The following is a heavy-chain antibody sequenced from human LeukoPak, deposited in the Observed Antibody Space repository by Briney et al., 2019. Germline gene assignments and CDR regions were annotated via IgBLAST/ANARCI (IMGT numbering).Heavy chain of an antibody. CDR3: ARNSHYDFWSGYSLEYFDY. Sequence: SETLSLTCTVSGYSISTGYYWDWIRQPPGQGLEWIGTFYHGGSTYNNPSLKSRVTISVDTSKNHFSLKLSSVTAADTAVYYCARNSHYDFWSGYSLEYFDYWGQGTLVTVSS. D-gene: IGHD3-3*01. CDR1: GYSISTGYY. J-gene: IGHJ4*02. V-gene: IGHV4-38-2*02. CDR2: FYHGGST.